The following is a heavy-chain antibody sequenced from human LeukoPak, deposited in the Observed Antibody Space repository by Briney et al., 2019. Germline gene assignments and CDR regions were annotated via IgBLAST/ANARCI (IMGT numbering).Heavy chain of an antibody. V-gene: IGHV3-23*01. D-gene: IGHD2-2*01. Sequence: GGSLRLSCAASGFTFSSYAMSWVRQAPGKGLEWVSAISGSGGSTYHADSVKGRFTISRDNSKNTLYLQMNSLRAEDTAVYYCAKDGGWYCSSTSCYGFDYWGQGTLVTVSS. CDR2: ISGSGGST. CDR1: GFTFSSYA. J-gene: IGHJ4*02. CDR3: AKDGGWYCSSTSCYGFDY.